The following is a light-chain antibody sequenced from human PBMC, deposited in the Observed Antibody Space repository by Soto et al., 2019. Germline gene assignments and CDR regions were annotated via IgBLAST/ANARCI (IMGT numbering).Light chain of an antibody. CDR1: QGSRSY. Sequence: DIQLTQSPSFLSASVGDRVTITCRASQGSRSYLAWYQQKPGKAPKLLIYAASTLQSGVPSRFSGSGYGTEFPLTISSPQPEDFAAYYCQQLNSSPWTFGQGTKVEIQ. V-gene: IGKV1-9*01. CDR2: AAS. CDR3: QQLNSSPWT. J-gene: IGKJ1*01.